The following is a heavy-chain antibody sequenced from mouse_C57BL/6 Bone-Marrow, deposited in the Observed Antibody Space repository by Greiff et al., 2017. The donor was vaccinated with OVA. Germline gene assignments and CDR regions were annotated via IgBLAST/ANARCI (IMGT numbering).Heavy chain of an antibody. V-gene: IGHV5-17*01. CDR1: GFTFSDYG. CDR3: ARRLIGLRAYYYAMDY. CDR2: ISSGSSTI. Sequence: EVMLVESGGGLVKPGGSLKLSCAASGFTFSDYGMHWVRQAPEKGLEWVAYISSGSSTIHYADTVKGRFTISRDNAKNTLFLQMTSLRSEDTAMYYVARRLIGLRAYYYAMDYWGQGTSVTVSA. D-gene: IGHD2-2*01. J-gene: IGHJ4*01.